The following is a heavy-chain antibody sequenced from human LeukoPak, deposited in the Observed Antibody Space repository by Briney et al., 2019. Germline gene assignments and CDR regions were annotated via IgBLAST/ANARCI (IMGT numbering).Heavy chain of an antibody. CDR2: ISAYNGNT. J-gene: IGHJ5*02. CDR1: GYTFTSYG. Sequence: ASVKVSCKASGYTFTSYGISWVRQAPGQGLEWMGWISAYNGNTNYAQKFQGRVTITADESTSTAYMELSSLRSEDTAVYYCANDRKGYCSSTSCYNWFDPWGQGTLVTVSS. V-gene: IGHV1-18*01. CDR3: ANDRKGYCSSTSCYNWFDP. D-gene: IGHD2-2*01.